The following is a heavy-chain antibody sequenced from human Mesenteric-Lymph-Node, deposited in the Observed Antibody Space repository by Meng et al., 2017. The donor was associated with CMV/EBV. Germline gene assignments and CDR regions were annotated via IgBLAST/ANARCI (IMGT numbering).Heavy chain of an antibody. CDR1: GFTFDDYA. Sequence: SLKISCAASGFTFDDYAMHWVRQAPGKGLERVSGISWNSGIIGYADSVKGRFTISRDNAKNSLYLQMNSLRAEDMALYYCARGNSLFSGMDVWGQGTTVTVSS. J-gene: IGHJ6*02. CDR2: ISWNSGII. CDR3: ARGNSLFSGMDV. D-gene: IGHD1-7*01. V-gene: IGHV3-9*03.